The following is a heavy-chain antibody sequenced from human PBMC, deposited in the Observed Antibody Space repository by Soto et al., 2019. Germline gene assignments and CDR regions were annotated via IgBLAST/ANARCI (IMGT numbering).Heavy chain of an antibody. Sequence: EVQLVESGGGLVQPGGSLRLSCAASGFTFSSYWMHWVRQAPGKGLVWVSRINMDGSRINYADSVKGRFTISRDNAKSTLSLQMNSLSAEDTALYYCARGIYGDPPAFDMWGQGTMVTVSP. CDR3: ARGIYGDPPAFDM. CDR2: INMDGSRI. D-gene: IGHD4-17*01. CDR1: GFTFSSYW. V-gene: IGHV3-74*01. J-gene: IGHJ3*02.